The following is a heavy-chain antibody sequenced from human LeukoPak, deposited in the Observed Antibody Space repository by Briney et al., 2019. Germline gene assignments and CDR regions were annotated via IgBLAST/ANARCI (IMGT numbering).Heavy chain of an antibody. D-gene: IGHD3-10*01. V-gene: IGHV3-21*06. CDR2: ISSTSSYI. J-gene: IGHJ6*02. CDR1: GFTFSNYN. CDR3: ARALWSGPVYYGMDV. Sequence: GGSLRLSCAASGFTFSNYNFYWVRQAPGKGLEWDSSISSTSSYIYYADSVKGRFTISRDNAKNSLYLQMNSLRAEDTAVYYCARALWSGPVYYGMDVWGQGTTVTVSS.